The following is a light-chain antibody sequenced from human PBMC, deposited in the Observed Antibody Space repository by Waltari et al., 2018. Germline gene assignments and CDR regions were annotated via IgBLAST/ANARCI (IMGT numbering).Light chain of an antibody. CDR1: QSISSW. CDR2: KAS. CDR3: QQYNSYSGT. V-gene: IGKV1-5*03. J-gene: IGKJ1*01. Sequence: DLQMTQSPSNLSASVGDRVTITCRASQSISSWLAWYQQKPGKAPKLLIYKASSLESGVPSRFSGSGSGTEFTLTISSLQPDDFATYYCQQYNSYSGTFGQGTKVEIK.